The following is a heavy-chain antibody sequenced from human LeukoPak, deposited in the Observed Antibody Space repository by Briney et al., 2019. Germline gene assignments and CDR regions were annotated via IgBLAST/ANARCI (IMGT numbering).Heavy chain of an antibody. J-gene: IGHJ4*02. D-gene: IGHD3-9*01. V-gene: IGHV3-30*04. CDR2: ISYDGSNK. CDR3: ARARSLKHFDWLTPGY. Sequence: GRSLRLSCAASGFTFSSYAMHWVRQAPGKGLEWVAVISYDGSNKCYADSVKGRFTISRDNSKNTLYLQMNSLRAEDTAVYYCARARSLKHFDWLTPGYWGQGTLVTVSS. CDR1: GFTFSSYA.